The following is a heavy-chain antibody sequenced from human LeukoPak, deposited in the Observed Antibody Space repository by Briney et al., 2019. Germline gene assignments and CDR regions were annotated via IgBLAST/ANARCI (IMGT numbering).Heavy chain of an antibody. CDR2: ISSSSSYI. J-gene: IGHJ4*02. D-gene: IGHD3-16*01. Sequence: GGSLRLSCAASGFTFGNYAMNWVRQAPGKGLEWVSSISSSSSYIYYADSVKGRFTISRDNAKNSLYLQMNSLRAEDTAVYYCARGAGYDYVFDYWGQGTLVTVSS. V-gene: IGHV3-21*01. CDR1: GFTFGNYA. CDR3: ARGAGYDYVFDY.